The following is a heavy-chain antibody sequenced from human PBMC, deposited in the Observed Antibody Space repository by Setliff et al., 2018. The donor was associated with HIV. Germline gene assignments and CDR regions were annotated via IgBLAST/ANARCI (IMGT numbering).Heavy chain of an antibody. CDR1: GGSFNDYY. CDR3: AREIGDYYDSSGYYPPTDYYYGMDV. D-gene: IGHD3-22*01. J-gene: IGHJ6*02. CDR2: IDHSGST. Sequence: SETLSLTCAVYGGSFNDYYWTWIRQPPGKGLEWIGEIDHSGSTKYHASLKSRVTISIDTSKNQISLKLSSVTAADTAVYYCAREIGDYYDSSGYYPPTDYYYGMDVWGQGTTVTVSS. V-gene: IGHV4-34*01.